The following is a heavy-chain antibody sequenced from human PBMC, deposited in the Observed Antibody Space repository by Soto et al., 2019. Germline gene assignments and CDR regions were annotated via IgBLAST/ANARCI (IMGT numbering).Heavy chain of an antibody. Sequence: QVQLVESGGGVVQPGRSLRLSCAASGFTFSSYGMHWVRQAPGKGLEWVAVISYDGSNKYYADSVKGRFTISRDNSKNTLYLQMNSLRAEDTAVYYCAKDGAPGTTHGMDVWGQGTTVTVSS. V-gene: IGHV3-30*18. CDR3: AKDGAPGTTHGMDV. CDR2: ISYDGSNK. J-gene: IGHJ6*02. CDR1: GFTFSSYG. D-gene: IGHD1-7*01.